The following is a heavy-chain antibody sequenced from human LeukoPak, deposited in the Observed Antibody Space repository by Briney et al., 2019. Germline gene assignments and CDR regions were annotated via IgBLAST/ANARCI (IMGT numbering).Heavy chain of an antibody. D-gene: IGHD6-13*01. CDR3: ARDRSISAAGDTY. Sequence: DGSLRLSCAASGFTFSDYWMHWVRQAPGKGLVWVSRVNRDGSSTSYADSVKGRFTISRDNAKNTLSLQMNSLRAEDTAVYYCARDRSISAAGDTYWGQGALFSVSS. V-gene: IGHV3-74*01. CDR1: GFTFSDYW. J-gene: IGHJ4*02. CDR2: VNRDGSST.